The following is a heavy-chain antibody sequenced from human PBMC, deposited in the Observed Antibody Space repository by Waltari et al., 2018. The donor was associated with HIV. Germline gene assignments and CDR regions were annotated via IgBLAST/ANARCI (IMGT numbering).Heavy chain of an antibody. Sequence: EVKLVESGGRLVQPGQSLILSCAASGFKIDANWMSWVRQTPRKGLEWVANIKEDGSKEFFVDSVKGRFTISRDNAKNSLFLQMNDLTVDDTAVYLCARESTKGCHFAAWGQGTQVTVSS. CDR3: ARESTKGCHFAA. J-gene: IGHJ4*02. CDR2: IKEDGSKE. D-gene: IGHD2-15*01. V-gene: IGHV3-7*01. CDR1: GFKIDANW.